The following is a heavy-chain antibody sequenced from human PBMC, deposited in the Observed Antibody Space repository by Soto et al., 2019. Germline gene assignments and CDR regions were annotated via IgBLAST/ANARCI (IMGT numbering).Heavy chain of an antibody. CDR2: ISGSGNSI. CDR1: GFTFSDYY. Sequence: QVQLVESGGGLVKPGGSLRLSCAASGFTFSDYYMSRIRQAPGRGLEWISYISGSGNSINYADSVKGRFTISRDNAKNALYLQMSNVRDEDTAVYYCARDHGNWFEPWGQGTLVTVSS. J-gene: IGHJ5*02. V-gene: IGHV3-11*01. CDR3: ARDHGNWFEP.